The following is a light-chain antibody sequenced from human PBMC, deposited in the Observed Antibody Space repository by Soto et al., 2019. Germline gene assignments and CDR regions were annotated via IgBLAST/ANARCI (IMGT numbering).Light chain of an antibody. CDR3: LQRSNWLT. V-gene: IGKV3D-20*02. J-gene: IGKJ4*01. Sequence: EIVFTQSPGTLSLSPGERATLSCRASQSVSSSYLAWYQQNPGQAPRLLVYGASNRATGIPARFSGSGSGTDFTLTISSLEPEDSAVYYCLQRSNWLTFGGGTKVDI. CDR2: GAS. CDR1: QSVSSSY.